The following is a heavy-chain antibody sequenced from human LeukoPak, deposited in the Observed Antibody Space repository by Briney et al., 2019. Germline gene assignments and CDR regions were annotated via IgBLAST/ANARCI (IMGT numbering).Heavy chain of an antibody. D-gene: IGHD3-22*01. Sequence: SETLSLTCTVSGGSISGYYWRWIRQPAGKGLEWIGRIHTSGRTNYNPSLKSRVTMSVDTSKNQFSLKLSSLTAADTAVYYCARGDDSSGQGWWGQGTLVTVFS. CDR1: GGSISGYY. CDR2: IHTSGRT. J-gene: IGHJ4*02. CDR3: ARGDDSSGQGW. V-gene: IGHV4-4*07.